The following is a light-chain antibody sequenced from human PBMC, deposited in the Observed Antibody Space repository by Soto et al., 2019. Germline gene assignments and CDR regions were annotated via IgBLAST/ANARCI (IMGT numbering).Light chain of an antibody. CDR3: SSYTSSSTLDV. J-gene: IGLJ1*01. CDR2: DVS. CDR1: SSDVGGYNY. Sequence: QSVLTQPASVSGSPGQSITISCTGTSSDVGGYNYVSWYQQHPGKAPKLMIYDVSNRPSGVSNRFSGSKSGNTASLTISGLQAEEEADYYCSSYTSSSTLDVFGTGTKLTVL. V-gene: IGLV2-14*01.